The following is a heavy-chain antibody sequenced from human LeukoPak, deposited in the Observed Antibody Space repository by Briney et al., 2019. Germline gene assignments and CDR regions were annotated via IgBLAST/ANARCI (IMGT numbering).Heavy chain of an antibody. J-gene: IGHJ4*02. CDR3: ARSTYYYDSSGFGY. D-gene: IGHD3-22*01. Sequence: SETLSLTCTVSGGSISSYYWSWIRQPPGQGLEWIGNIYYSGETNYNPSLKSRVTASLDTSKNQFSLKLSSVTAADTAVYYCARSTYYYDSSGFGYWGQGTLVTVSS. CDR2: IYYSGET. V-gene: IGHV4-59*01. CDR1: GGSISSYY.